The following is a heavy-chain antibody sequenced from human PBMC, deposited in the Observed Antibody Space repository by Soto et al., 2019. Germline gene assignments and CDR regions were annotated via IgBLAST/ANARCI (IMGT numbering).Heavy chain of an antibody. V-gene: IGHV3-30-3*01. CDR1: GFTFSSYA. Sequence: QVQLVESGGGVVQPGRSLRLSCAASGFTFSSYAMHWVRQAPGKGLEWVAVISYDGSNKCYADSVKGRFTISRDNSKNTLYLQMNSLRAEDTAVYYCARGLAARPYYYGMDVWGQGTTVTVSS. CDR2: ISYDGSNK. J-gene: IGHJ6*02. CDR3: ARGLAARPYYYGMDV. D-gene: IGHD6-6*01.